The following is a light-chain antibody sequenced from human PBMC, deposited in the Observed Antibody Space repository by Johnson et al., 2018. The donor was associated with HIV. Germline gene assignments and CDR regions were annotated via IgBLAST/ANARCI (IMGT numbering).Light chain of an antibody. CDR1: SSNIGKNY. J-gene: IGLJ1*01. Sequence: QSALTQPPSVSAAPGQKVTISCSGSSSNIGKNYVSWYQQLPGTAPKLLIYDNNKRPSGIPDRFSGSKSGTSATLGLTGLQTGDEADYYCGTWDNGLRGYDVGAGANVIVL. V-gene: IGLV1-51*01. CDR3: GTWDNGLRGYD. CDR2: DNN.